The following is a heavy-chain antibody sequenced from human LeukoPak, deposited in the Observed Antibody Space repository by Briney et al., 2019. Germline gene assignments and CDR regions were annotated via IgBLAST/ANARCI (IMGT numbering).Heavy chain of an antibody. D-gene: IGHD6-13*01. J-gene: IGHJ6*02. CDR3: ARSETDSSSWYGMDV. CDR1: GYTFTTYG. V-gene: IGHV1-69*04. CDR2: IIPILGIA. Sequence: SVTVSCKASGYTFTTYGISWVRQAPGQELEWLGRIIPILGIANYAQKFQGRVTITADKSTSTACMELSSLRSEDTAVYYCARSETDSSSWYGMDVWGQGTTVTVSS.